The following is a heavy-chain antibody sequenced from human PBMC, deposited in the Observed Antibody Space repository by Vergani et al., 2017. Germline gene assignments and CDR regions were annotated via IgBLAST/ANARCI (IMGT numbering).Heavy chain of an antibody. CDR2: INHSGST. V-gene: IGHV4-34*01. Sequence: QVQLQQWGAGLLKPSETLSLTCAVYGGSFSGYNWSWIRQPPGKGLEWIGEINHSGSTNYNPSLKSRVTISVDTSKNQLSLKLSSVTAADTAVYYCARVPRWLQLRYFDYWGQGTLVTVSS. J-gene: IGHJ4*02. D-gene: IGHD5-24*01. CDR1: GGSFSGYN. CDR3: ARVPRWLQLRYFDY.